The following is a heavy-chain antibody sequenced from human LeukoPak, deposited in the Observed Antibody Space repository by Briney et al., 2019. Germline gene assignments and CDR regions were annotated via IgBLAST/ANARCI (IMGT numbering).Heavy chain of an antibody. CDR1: GYSISSGYY. J-gene: IGHJ4*02. V-gene: IGHV4-38-2*02. D-gene: IGHD4-11*01. Sequence: PSETLSLTCTVSGYSISSGYYWGWIRQPPGKGLEWIGSIYHSGSTNYNPSLKSRVTISVDTSKNQFSLNLSSVTAADTAVYYCARGDKYSPDYWGQGTLVTVSS. CDR2: IYHSGST. CDR3: ARGDKYSPDY.